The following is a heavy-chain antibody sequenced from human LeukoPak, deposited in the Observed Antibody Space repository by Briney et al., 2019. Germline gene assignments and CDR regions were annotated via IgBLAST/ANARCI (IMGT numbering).Heavy chain of an antibody. V-gene: IGHV1-24*01. CDR3: ATVSPTYYYDSSDYSFDY. Sequence: GASVKVSCKVSGYTLTELSMHWVRQAPGKGLEWMGGFDPEDGETIYAQKFQGRVTMTEDTSTDTAYMELSSLRSEDTAVYYCATVSPTYYYDSSDYSFDYWGQGTLVTVSS. D-gene: IGHD3-22*01. J-gene: IGHJ4*02. CDR2: FDPEDGET. CDR1: GYTLTELS.